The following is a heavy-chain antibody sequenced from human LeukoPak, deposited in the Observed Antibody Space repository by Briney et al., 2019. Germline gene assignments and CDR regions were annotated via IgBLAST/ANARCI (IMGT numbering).Heavy chain of an antibody. V-gene: IGHV1-46*01. D-gene: IGHD3-3*01. J-gene: IGHJ3*02. CDR2: INPSGGST. CDR3: ARDPGSVFGVFKSHAFDI. Sequence: GASVKVSCKASGYTFTSYYMHWVRQAPGQGLEWMGIINPSGGSTSYAQKFQGRVTMTRDTSTSTVYMELSSLKSDDTAMFYCARDPGSVFGVFKSHAFDIWGQGTMVTVSS. CDR1: GYTFTSYY.